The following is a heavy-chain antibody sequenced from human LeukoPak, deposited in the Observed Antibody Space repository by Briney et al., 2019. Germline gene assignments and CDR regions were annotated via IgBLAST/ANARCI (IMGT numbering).Heavy chain of an antibody. CDR1: GYSISSGYY. Sequence: SETLSLTCAVSGYSISSGYYWGWTRPPPGKGLEWIGSIYHSGSTYYNPSLKSRVTISVDTSKNQFSLKLSSVTAADTAVYYCARVSGLRYFDWLLVYWGQGTLVTVSS. CDR2: IYHSGST. V-gene: IGHV4-38-2*01. CDR3: ARVSGLRYFDWLLVY. J-gene: IGHJ4*02. D-gene: IGHD3-9*01.